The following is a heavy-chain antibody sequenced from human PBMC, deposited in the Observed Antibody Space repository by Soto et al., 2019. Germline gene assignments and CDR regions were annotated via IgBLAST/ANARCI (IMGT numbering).Heavy chain of an antibody. CDR2: IKSKSDGGAT. CDR1: GFTFSNAW. V-gene: IGHV3-15*01. J-gene: IGHJ3*02. Sequence: DVHLVESGGGLVKPGGSLRLSCAASGFTFSNAWMSWVRQAPGKGLEWVGRIKSKSDGGATDYAAPVKGRFTISRDDSKTTLYLQMDSLKAEDTAVYYCGTGSAFDIWGQGTMVTVSS. CDR3: GTGSAFDI.